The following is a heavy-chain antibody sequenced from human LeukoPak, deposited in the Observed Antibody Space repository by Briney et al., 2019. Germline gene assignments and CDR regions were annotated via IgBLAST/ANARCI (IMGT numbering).Heavy chain of an antibody. D-gene: IGHD6-13*01. CDR1: GFTFSSYA. CDR2: ISGSGGST. J-gene: IGHJ6*02. V-gene: IGHV3-23*01. Sequence: GGSLRLSCAASGFTFSSYAMSWVRQAPGKGLEWVSAISGSGGSTYYADSVKGRFTISRDNSKNTLYLQMNSLRAEDTAVYYCAKIQGTRRYSSGWFDYYYYGMDVWGQGTTVTVSS. CDR3: AKIQGTRRYSSGWFDYYYYGMDV.